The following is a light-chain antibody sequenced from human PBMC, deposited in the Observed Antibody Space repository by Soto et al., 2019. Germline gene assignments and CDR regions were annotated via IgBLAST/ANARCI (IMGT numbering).Light chain of an antibody. CDR2: GAS. J-gene: IGKJ1*01. V-gene: IGKV3-15*01. CDR3: QQYFEWPPMT. CDR1: ETVATD. Sequence: VITQSPTTLSVSPGEKAKLSCWASETVATDLAWYQQNPGKAPRLLISGASTMAAGISDRFRGSGSGTEFTLTISSLRSEDSAIYYCQQYFEWPPMTFGQGTKVEI.